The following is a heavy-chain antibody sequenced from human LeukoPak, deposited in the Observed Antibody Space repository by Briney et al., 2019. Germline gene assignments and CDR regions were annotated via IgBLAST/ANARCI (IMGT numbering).Heavy chain of an antibody. Sequence: SETLSLTCTVSGGSISSYYWSWIRQPPGKGLEWIGYIYYSGSTNYNPSLKSRVTISVDPSKNQFSLKLSSVTAADTAVYYCARDRKWSYDAFDIWGQGTMVTVSS. CDR2: IYYSGST. J-gene: IGHJ3*02. CDR1: GGSISSYY. V-gene: IGHV4-59*01. CDR3: ARDRKWSYDAFDI. D-gene: IGHD1-26*01.